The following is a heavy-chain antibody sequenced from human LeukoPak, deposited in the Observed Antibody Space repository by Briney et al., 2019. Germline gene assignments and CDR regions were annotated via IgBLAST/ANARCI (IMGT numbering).Heavy chain of an antibody. CDR2: ISSSSSYI. Sequence: GGSLRLSCAASGFTFSSYSMNWVRQAPGKGLEWVSSISSSSSYIYYADSVKGRFTISRDNAKNSLYLQMNSLRAEDTAVYYCARDVRIAAPHAFDIWGQGTMVTVSS. V-gene: IGHV3-21*01. CDR1: GFTFSSYS. J-gene: IGHJ3*02. CDR3: ARDVRIAAPHAFDI. D-gene: IGHD6-6*01.